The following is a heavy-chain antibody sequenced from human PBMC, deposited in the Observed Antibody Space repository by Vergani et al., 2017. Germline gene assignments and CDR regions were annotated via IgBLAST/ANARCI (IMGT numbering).Heavy chain of an antibody. Sequence: QVQLQQWGAGLLKPSETLSLTCAVYGGSFSGYYWSWIRQPPGKGLEWIGEINHSGSTNYNPSLKSRVTISVDTSKNQFSLKLSSVTAADTAVYYCARVHLQDCSSTSCYNYGMDVWGQGTTVTVSS. CDR1: GGSFSGYY. J-gene: IGHJ6*02. V-gene: IGHV4-34*01. CDR2: INHSGST. D-gene: IGHD2-2*01. CDR3: ARVHLQDCSSTSCYNYGMDV.